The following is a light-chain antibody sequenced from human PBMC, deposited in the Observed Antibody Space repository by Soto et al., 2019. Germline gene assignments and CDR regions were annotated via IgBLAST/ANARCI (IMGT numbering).Light chain of an antibody. CDR3: QQYHTRFPHS. CDR1: QSVTTW. J-gene: IGKJ2*01. CDR2: KAS. V-gene: IGKV1-5*03. Sequence: DIQMTQSPSTLSASVGDRVTITCRASQSVTTWLAWYQQKPGKAPKVLIYKASNPQSGVPPRFSGSGSGTEFTLTISSLQPDDSATYYCQQYHTRFPHSFGQGTKLEI.